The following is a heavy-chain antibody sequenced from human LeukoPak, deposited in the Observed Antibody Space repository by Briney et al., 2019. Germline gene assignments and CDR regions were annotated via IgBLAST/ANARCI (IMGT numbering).Heavy chain of an antibody. J-gene: IGHJ6*03. CDR2: ISGSGDNM. D-gene: IGHD1-26*01. CDR1: GFTFSNFW. CDR3: ARDGYSGSYYRLYYFFMDV. Sequence: TGGSLRLSCAAAGFTFSNFWMTWVRQAPGKGLEWVSSISGSGDNMDYADSVKGRFTISRDNSENTLYLQMNSLRGEDTAVYYCARDGYSGSYYRLYYFFMDVWGKGTTVTVSS. V-gene: IGHV3-23*01.